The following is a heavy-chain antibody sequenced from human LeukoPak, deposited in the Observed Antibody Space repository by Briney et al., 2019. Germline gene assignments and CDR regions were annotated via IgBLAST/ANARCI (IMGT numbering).Heavy chain of an antibody. J-gene: IGHJ6*03. Sequence: PSETLSLTCTVSGGSISSSSYYWGWIRQPPGKGLEWIGSIYYSGSTYYNPSLKSRVTISVDTSKNQFSLKLSSVTAADTAVYYCARAIGSSWYWHYGYYYYYMDVWGKGTTVTISS. CDR1: GGSISSSSYY. D-gene: IGHD6-13*01. V-gene: IGHV4-39*07. CDR2: IYYSGST. CDR3: ARAIGSSWYWHYGYYYYYMDV.